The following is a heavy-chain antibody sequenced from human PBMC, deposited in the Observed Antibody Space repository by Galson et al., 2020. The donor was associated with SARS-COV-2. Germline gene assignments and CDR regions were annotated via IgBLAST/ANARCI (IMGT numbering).Heavy chain of an antibody. J-gene: IGHJ4*02. CDR1: GFGVSDSH. D-gene: IGHD3-10*01. V-gene: IGHV3-53*01. CDR3: ARVGTNVPGNYYVGYLDY. Sequence: GGSLRLSCAVSGFGVSDSHVSWLRQAPGKGLEWVSVIFSGGTTAYADSVKGRFTLSRDLSKNTLYLQMDNLRGDDSAVYYCARVGTNVPGNYYVGYLDYWGQGTLVTVSS. CDR2: IFSGGTT.